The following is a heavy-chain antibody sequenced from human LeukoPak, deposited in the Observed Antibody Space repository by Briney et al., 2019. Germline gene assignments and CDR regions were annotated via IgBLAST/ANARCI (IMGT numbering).Heavy chain of an antibody. D-gene: IGHD2-21*01. CDR2: IYYSGST. Sequence: SETLSLTCTVSGGSISSSSYYWGWIRQPPGKGLEWIGYIYYSGSTNYNPSLKSRVTISVDTSKNQFSLKLSSVTAADTAVYYCARATLVIPYFDYWGQGSLVTVSP. CDR1: GGSISSSSYY. V-gene: IGHV4-61*05. J-gene: IGHJ4*02. CDR3: ARATLVIPYFDY.